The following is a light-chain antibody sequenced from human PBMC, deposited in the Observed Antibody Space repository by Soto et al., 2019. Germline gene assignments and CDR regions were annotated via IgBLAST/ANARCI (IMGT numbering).Light chain of an antibody. CDR3: QQYDSSPWP. J-gene: IGKJ1*01. CDR1: QSVGGNY. CDR2: GAS. V-gene: IGKV3-20*01. Sequence: EIVLTQSPGALSLSPGERATLSCRASQSVGGNYLAWYQQQPGRAPRLLMYGASRRATGIPDRFSGSASGTDLTLTISRLEPEDFAVYYCQQYDSSPWPFGRGTKVDI.